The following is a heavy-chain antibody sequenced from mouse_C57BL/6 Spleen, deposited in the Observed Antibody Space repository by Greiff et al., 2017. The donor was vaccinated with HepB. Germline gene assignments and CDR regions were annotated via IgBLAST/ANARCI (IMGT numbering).Heavy chain of an antibody. CDR1: GYTFTSYW. D-gene: IGHD1-1*01. V-gene: IGHV1-52*01. Sequence: QVQLQQPGAELVRPGSSVKLSCKASGYTFTSYWMHWVKQRPIQGLEWIGNIDPSDSETHYNQKFKDKATLTVDKSSSTAYMQLSSLTSEDSAVYYCALITTVVALDYWGQGTTLTVSS. CDR2: IDPSDSET. J-gene: IGHJ2*01. CDR3: ALITTVVALDY.